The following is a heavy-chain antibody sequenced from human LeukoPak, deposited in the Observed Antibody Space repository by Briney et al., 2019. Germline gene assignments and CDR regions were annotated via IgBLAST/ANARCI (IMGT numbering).Heavy chain of an antibody. Sequence: GGSLRLSCAASGFTFASYTMHWVRQAPGKGLEWVSSISSSSSDIYYADSVKGRFSISRDNAKNSLSLQMNSLRVEDTAVYYCARDMKSGWPKSRFGPWGQGTLVTVS. CDR3: ARDMKSGWPKSRFGP. V-gene: IGHV3-21*01. J-gene: IGHJ5*02. D-gene: IGHD6-19*01. CDR1: GFTFASYT. CDR2: ISSSSSDI.